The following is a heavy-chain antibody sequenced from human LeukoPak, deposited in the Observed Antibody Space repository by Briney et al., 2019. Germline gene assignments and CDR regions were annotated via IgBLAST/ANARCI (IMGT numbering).Heavy chain of an antibody. CDR1: GGSISSYS. Sequence: SETLSLTCTVSGGSISSYSWSWIRQPPGKGLEWIGYISDSGSTSYSFSLKSRVTISVDTSKNQFSLKLSSVTAADTAVYYCARYVGTTNLFDYWGQGTLVTVSS. D-gene: IGHD1-26*01. J-gene: IGHJ4*02. CDR2: ISDSGST. V-gene: IGHV4-59*01. CDR3: ARYVGTTNLFDY.